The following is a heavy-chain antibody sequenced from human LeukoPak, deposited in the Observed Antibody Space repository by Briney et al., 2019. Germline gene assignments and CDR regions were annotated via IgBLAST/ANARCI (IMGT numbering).Heavy chain of an antibody. CDR1: GFTFTSYA. CDR3: TPWHDAFDI. D-gene: IGHD5-12*01. J-gene: IGHJ3*02. Sequence: PARSLRLSCAASGFTFTSYAMHWVRHAPTKGLEWVAVISYDGSNKYYADSVKGRFTISRDNPKNTLYLQMNSLRAEDTAVYYCTPWHDAFDIWGQGTMVTVSS. V-gene: IGHV3-30-3*01. CDR2: ISYDGSNK.